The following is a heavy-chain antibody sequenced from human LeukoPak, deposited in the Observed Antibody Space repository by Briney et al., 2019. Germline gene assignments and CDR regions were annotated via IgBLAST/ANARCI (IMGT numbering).Heavy chain of an antibody. J-gene: IGHJ4*02. D-gene: IGHD3-10*01. Sequence: GGSLRLSCAASGFAFSSYAMSWVRQAPGKGLEWVSVTSGSGGNPYYADSVKGRFTISRDNSKNTLYLQMNSLRAEDTAVYYCARDYYGSGSYYFDYWGQGTLVTVSS. CDR1: GFAFSSYA. CDR3: ARDYYGSGSYYFDY. V-gene: IGHV3-23*01. CDR2: TSGSGGNP.